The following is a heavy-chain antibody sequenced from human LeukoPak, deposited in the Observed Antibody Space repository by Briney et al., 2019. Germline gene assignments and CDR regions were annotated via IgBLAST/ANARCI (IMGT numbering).Heavy chain of an antibody. V-gene: IGHV3-23*01. CDR3: AKRPSDYGDYVSYFDY. CDR2: VRGSADTG. J-gene: IGHJ4*02. CDR1: GFTIKTYA. D-gene: IGHD4-17*01. Sequence: GGCLRLSCAASGFTIKTYAMSWVRQAPGKGLQWVSGVRGSADTGNYADSVKGRFTISRDNSKDTLYLQMNSLRAEDTAVYYCAKRPSDYGDYVSYFDYWGQGTLVTVSS.